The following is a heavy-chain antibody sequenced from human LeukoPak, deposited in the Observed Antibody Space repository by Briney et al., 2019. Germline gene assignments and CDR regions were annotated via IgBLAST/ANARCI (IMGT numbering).Heavy chain of an antibody. CDR3: ARALRFLTAPYYYSYYGMDV. Sequence: GASVKVSCKASGYTFTGYYMHWVRQAPGQGLEWMGWINPNSGGTNYAQKFQGRVTMTRDTSISTAYMELSRLRSDDTAVYYCARALRFLTAPYYYSYYGMDVWGQGTTVTVSS. V-gene: IGHV1-2*02. D-gene: IGHD3-3*01. CDR1: GYTFTGYY. J-gene: IGHJ6*02. CDR2: INPNSGGT.